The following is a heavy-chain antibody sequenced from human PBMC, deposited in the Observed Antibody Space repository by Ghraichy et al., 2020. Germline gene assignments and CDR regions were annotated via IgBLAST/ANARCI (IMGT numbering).Heavy chain of an antibody. D-gene: IGHD3-16*01. V-gene: IGHV3-23*01. CDR1: GFPFSTSV. J-gene: IGHJ4*02. CDR3: MRGGWGAN. Sequence: GGSLRLSCTASGFPFSTSVMSWARQAPGKGLEWVSTITNSGDSTFYADSVKGRFTNSRDNSKNTLFLQMSSLRAEDTAVYYCMRGGWGANWGQGTLVTVSS. CDR2: ITNSGDST.